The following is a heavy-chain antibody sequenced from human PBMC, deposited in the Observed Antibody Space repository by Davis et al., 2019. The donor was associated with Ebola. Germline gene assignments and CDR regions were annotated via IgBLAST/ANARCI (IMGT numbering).Heavy chain of an antibody. D-gene: IGHD6-13*01. Sequence: SVQVSCKASGYTFTSYGISWVRQAPGQGLEWMGWISAYNGNTNYAQKLQGRVTMTTDTSTSTAYMELRSLRSDDTAVYYCAKARSSWTPFDYWGQGTLVTVSS. CDR2: ISAYNGNT. CDR1: GYTFTSYG. V-gene: IGHV1-18*01. CDR3: AKARSSWTPFDY. J-gene: IGHJ4*02.